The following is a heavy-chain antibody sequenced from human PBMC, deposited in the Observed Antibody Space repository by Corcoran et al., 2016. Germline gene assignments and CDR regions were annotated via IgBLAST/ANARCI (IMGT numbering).Heavy chain of an antibody. CDR1: GGSISSYY. D-gene: IGHD2-15*01. V-gene: IGHV4-59*01. J-gene: IGHJ5*02. Sequence: QVQLQESGPGLVKPSETLSLTCTVSGGSISSYYWSWIRQPPGKGLEWIGYIYYSGSTNYNPSLKSRVTISVDTSKNQFSLKLSSVTAADTAVYYCAGGYCSGGSCVSSWFDPWGQGTLVTVSS. CDR3: AGGYCSGGSCVSSWFDP. CDR2: IYYSGST.